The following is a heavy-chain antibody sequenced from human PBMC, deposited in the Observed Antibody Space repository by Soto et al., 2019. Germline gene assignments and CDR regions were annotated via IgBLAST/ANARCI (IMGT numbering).Heavy chain of an antibody. CDR2: INPNSGGT. Sequence: ASGKVSCKGSGYTFTGYYMHWVRQAPGQGLEWMGWINPNSGGTNYAQKFQGRVTMTRDTSISTAYMELSRLRSDDTAVYYCARGPSRSGYASFDIWGQGTMVTVSS. V-gene: IGHV1-2*02. CDR3: ARGPSRSGYASFDI. CDR1: GYTFTGYY. J-gene: IGHJ3*02. D-gene: IGHD3-16*01.